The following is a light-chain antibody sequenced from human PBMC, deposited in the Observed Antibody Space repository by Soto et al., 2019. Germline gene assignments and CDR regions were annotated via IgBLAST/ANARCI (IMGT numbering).Light chain of an antibody. CDR1: QSISSW. Sequence: DIQMTQSPSTLSASVGDRVTITCRASQSISSWLAWYQQKPGQAPKLLIYKASSLESGVPSRFSGSGSGTEFTLTISSLQPDYFATYYCQHYNSYYTFGQGTKLEI. J-gene: IGKJ2*01. CDR2: KAS. V-gene: IGKV1-5*03. CDR3: QHYNSYYT.